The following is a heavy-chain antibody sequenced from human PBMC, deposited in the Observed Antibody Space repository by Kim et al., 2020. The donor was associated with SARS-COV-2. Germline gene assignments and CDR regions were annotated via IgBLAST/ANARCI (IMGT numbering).Heavy chain of an antibody. CDR1: GFTFSNAW. CDR2: MKSQSDGGTT. CDR3: TTGPCAFGNYYGSGSYYKNCYDTDV. J-gene: IGHJ6*02. Sequence: GGSLRLSCAASGFTFSNAWVSWVRQAPGKGLEWVGRMKSQSDGGTTDYAAPVKGRFTISRDDSKNTLYLQMNSLKTEDTAVYYCTTGPCAFGNYYGSGSYYKNCYDTDVWGQGTTVTVPS. V-gene: IGHV3-15*01. D-gene: IGHD3-10*01.